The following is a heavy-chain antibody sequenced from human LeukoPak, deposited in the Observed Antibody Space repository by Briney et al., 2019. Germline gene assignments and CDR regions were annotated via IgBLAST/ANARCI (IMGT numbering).Heavy chain of an antibody. CDR1: GYTFTGYF. D-gene: IGHD3-3*01. V-gene: IGHV1-2*02. J-gene: IGHJ3*02. Sequence: GASVNVSCKASGYTFTGYFIHWVRQAPGQGLEWVGWLNPHSDTTNNAQRFEGRVTMTGDSSISTAYMELSRLRTDDTAVYYCARALTYIDFWNNYRGDAFDIWGQGTVVTVSS. CDR3: ARALTYIDFWNNYRGDAFDI. CDR2: LNPHSDTT.